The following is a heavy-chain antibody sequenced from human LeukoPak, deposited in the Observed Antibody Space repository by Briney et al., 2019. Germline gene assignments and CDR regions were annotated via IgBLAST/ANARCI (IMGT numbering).Heavy chain of an antibody. D-gene: IGHD5-12*01. J-gene: IGHJ4*02. CDR1: GGSINSYY. CDR3: AREGRGYSGYGNFDF. Sequence: SETLSLTCTVSGGSINSYYWSWIRHPAGKGLEWIGRINGRGNTYYNPSLKGRVTMAVDTSKNHFSLKMSSVTAADTAVYFCAREGRGYSGYGNFDFWGQGTLVTVSS. V-gene: IGHV4-4*07. CDR2: INGRGNT.